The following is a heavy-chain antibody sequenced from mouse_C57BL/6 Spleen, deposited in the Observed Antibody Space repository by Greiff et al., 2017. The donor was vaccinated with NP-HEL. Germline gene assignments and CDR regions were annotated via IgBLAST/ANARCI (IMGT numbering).Heavy chain of an antibody. Sequence: VQLQQPGAELVMPGASVKLSCKASGYTFTSYWMHWVKQRPGQGLEWIGEIDPSDSYTNYNQKFKGKSTLTADKSSSTAYMQLSSLTSEDSAVYYCARPNSYYAMDYWGQGTSVTVSS. V-gene: IGHV1-69*01. CDR2: IDPSDSYT. CDR1: GYTFTSYW. D-gene: IGHD4-1*01. J-gene: IGHJ4*01. CDR3: ARPNSYYAMDY.